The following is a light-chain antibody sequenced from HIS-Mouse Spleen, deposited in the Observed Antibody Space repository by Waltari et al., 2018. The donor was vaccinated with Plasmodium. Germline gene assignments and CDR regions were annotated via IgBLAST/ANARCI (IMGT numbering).Light chain of an antibody. CDR1: KSISSW. V-gene: IGKV1-5*03. Sequence: DIQMTQSPSTLSASVGDRVTITGRASKSISSWLALYQQKPGKAPKLLIYKASSLESWGPTRFSGSGSGTEFTLTISSLQPDDFATYYCQQYNSYSYTFGQGTKLEIK. CDR2: KAS. J-gene: IGKJ2*01. CDR3: QQYNSYSYT.